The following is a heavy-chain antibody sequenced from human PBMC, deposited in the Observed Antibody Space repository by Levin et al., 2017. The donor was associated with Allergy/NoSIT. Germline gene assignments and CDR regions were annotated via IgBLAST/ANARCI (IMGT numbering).Heavy chain of an antibody. J-gene: IGHJ4*02. Sequence: SETLSLTCTVSGGSISSYYWSWIRQPPGKGLEWIGYIYSSGNTNYSPSLKSRVTMSVDTSKNQFSLKLTSVTAADTAVYYCARGGPSWDYFDYWGQGALVTVSS. CDR1: GGSISSYY. D-gene: IGHD3-16*01. V-gene: IGHV4-59*08. CDR3: ARGGPSWDYFDY. CDR2: IYSSGNT.